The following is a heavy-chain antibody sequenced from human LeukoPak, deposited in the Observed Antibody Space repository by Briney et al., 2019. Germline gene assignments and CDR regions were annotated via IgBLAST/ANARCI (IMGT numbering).Heavy chain of an antibody. CDR2: IYYSGST. CDR1: GGSISSRSYY. V-gene: IGHV4-39*07. J-gene: IGHJ5*02. Sequence: SETLSLTCTVSGGSISSRSYYWGWIRQPPGKGLEWIGSIYYSGSTFYNPSLKSRVTISVDTSKNQFSLKLSSVTAADTAVYYCARDRVAYCGGDCYSRWFDPWGQGTLVTVSS. CDR3: ARDRVAYCGGDCYSRWFDP. D-gene: IGHD2-21*02.